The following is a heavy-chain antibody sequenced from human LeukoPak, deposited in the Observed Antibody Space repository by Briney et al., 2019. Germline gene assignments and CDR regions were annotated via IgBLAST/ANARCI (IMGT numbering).Heavy chain of an antibody. CDR3: AGVGDTTGTFEY. D-gene: IGHD1-26*01. V-gene: IGHV4-34*01. Sequence: SETLSLTCAVFGGSFSGYYWSWIRQPSGKGLEWIGEIHHNGSTNYNPSLKSRVTISVDTSKKQFSLKLSSVTAADTALYYCAGVGDTTGTFEYWGQGTLVTVSS. CDR1: GGSFSGYY. J-gene: IGHJ4*02. CDR2: IHHNGST.